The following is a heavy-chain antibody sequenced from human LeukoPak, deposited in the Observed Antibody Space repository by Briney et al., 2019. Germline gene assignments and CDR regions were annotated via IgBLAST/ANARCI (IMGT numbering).Heavy chain of an antibody. D-gene: IGHD3-22*01. CDR2: IKQDGSEK. CDR3: ARDFIPDYYYDSSGYYRGFDY. Sequence: PGGSLRLSCAASGFTFSSYWMGWVRQAPGKGLEWVANIKQDGSEKYYVDSVKGRFTISRDNAKNSLYLQMNSLRAEDTAVYYCARDFIPDYYYDSSGYYRGFDYWGQGTLVTVSS. J-gene: IGHJ4*02. CDR1: GFTFSSYW. V-gene: IGHV3-7*01.